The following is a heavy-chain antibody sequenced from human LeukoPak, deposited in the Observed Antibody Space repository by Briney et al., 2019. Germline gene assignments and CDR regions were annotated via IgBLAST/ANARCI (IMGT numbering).Heavy chain of an antibody. CDR1: GFPFSSYA. CDR3: AKGRCSSTTCYTPLDY. J-gene: IGHJ4*02. D-gene: IGHD2-2*02. V-gene: IGHV3-23*01. CDR2: LSGSGITT. Sequence: GGSLRLSCAASGFPFSSYAMTWVRQAPGRGLEWVSYLSGSGITTFNPDSVKGRFTISRDDSKNTLYLQMNSLRADATAVYYCAKGRCSSTTCYTPLDYWGQGTLVTVSS.